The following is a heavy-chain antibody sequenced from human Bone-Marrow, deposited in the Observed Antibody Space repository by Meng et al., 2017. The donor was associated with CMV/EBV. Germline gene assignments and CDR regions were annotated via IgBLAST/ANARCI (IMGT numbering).Heavy chain of an antibody. CDR1: GYTFTSYY. D-gene: IGHD4-17*01. V-gene: IGHV1-46*01. CDR3: ARARMDGDSTFDY. J-gene: IGHJ4*02. CDR2: INPSGGST. Sequence: KASGYTFTSYYMHWVRQAPGQGLEWMGIINPSGGSTSYAQKFQGRVTMTRDTSTSTVYMELSSLRSEDTAVYYCARARMDGDSTFDYWGQGTLVTVSS.